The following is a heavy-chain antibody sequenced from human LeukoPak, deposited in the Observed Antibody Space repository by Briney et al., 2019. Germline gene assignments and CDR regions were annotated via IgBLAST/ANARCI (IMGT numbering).Heavy chain of an antibody. CDR1: GYKFTNHW. CDR2: IYPGDSDT. D-gene: IGHD3-22*01. CDR3: ARSTPTKSSGYYY. J-gene: IGHJ4*02. V-gene: IGHV5-51*01. Sequence: GESLKISCKTSGYKFTNHWIGWVRQMPGKGLEWMGIIYPGDSDTRYSPPFQGHVTISADKSISTAHLQWSSLEASDTAMYYCARSTPTKSSGYYYWGQGTLVTVSS.